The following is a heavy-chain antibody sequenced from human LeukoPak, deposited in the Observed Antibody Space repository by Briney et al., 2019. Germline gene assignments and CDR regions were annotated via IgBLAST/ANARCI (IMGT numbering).Heavy chain of an antibody. CDR1: GFTFSSYE. D-gene: IGHD3-10*01. V-gene: IGHV3-48*03. J-gene: IGHJ4*02. CDR3: ARRGPMGFYYGAGSSYFDY. CDR2: ISSSGSTM. Sequence: GGSLRLSCAASGFTFSSYEMNWVRQAPGKGLEWVSYISSSGSTMYFADSVKGRFTISRDNAKNPLYLQMNSLRAEDTAVYYCARRGPMGFYYGAGSSYFDYWGQGTLVTVSS.